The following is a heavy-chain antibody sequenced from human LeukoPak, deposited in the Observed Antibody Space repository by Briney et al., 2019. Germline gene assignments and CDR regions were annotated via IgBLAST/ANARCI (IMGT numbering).Heavy chain of an antibody. Sequence: GGSLRLSCAASGFSFSSYDMHWVRQVTGKGLDRVSAISTAGDTYYLGSVKGRFTISRENAKNSLYLQMNSLRAGDTAVYYCVRGTVGVGVFDIWGQGTMVTVS. V-gene: IGHV3-13*01. CDR3: VRGTVGVGVFDI. CDR2: ISTAGDT. D-gene: IGHD1-1*01. J-gene: IGHJ3*02. CDR1: GFSFSSYD.